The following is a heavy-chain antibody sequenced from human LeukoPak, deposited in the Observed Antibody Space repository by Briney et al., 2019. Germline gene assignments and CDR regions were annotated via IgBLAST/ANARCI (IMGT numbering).Heavy chain of an antibody. D-gene: IGHD3-10*01. CDR1: GFTVSSNY. Sequence: GGSLRLSCAASGFTVSSNYMSWVRQAPGKGLEWGAILYSAGSTYYAASVRGRFTISRDSSKNTVCLPMNSLRAEDTAVYYCASGGTGARKYYSDPFHHWGQRTLVTASS. V-gene: IGHV3-53*01. CDR3: ASGGTGARKYYSDPFHH. CDR2: LYSAGST. J-gene: IGHJ4*02.